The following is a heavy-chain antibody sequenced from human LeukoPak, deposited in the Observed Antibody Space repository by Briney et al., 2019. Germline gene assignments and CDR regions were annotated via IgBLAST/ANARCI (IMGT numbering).Heavy chain of an antibody. CDR3: ARYYDSSGYYDY. D-gene: IGHD3-22*01. CDR2: IYYSGST. V-gene: IGHV4-59*01. Sequence: SETLSLTCTVSGGSINNYYWSWIRQPPGKGLEWIGYIYYSGSTNYNPSLKSRVTISVDTSKNQFSLKLSSVTAADTAVYYCARYYDSSGYYDYWGQGTLVTVSS. J-gene: IGHJ4*02. CDR1: GGSINNYY.